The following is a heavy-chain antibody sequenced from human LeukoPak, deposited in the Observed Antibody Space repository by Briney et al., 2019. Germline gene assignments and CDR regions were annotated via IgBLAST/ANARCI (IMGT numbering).Heavy chain of an antibody. CDR2: INHSGST. Sequence: SETLSLTCAVYGGSFSGYYWSWIRQPPGKGLEWIGEINHSGSTNYNPSLKSRVTISVDTSKNQFSLKLSSVTAADTAVYYCAGHGRFTYYDFWSGYSQPFDYWGQGTLVTVSS. V-gene: IGHV4-34*01. CDR3: AGHGRFTYYDFWSGYSQPFDY. J-gene: IGHJ4*02. CDR1: GGSFSGYY. D-gene: IGHD3-3*01.